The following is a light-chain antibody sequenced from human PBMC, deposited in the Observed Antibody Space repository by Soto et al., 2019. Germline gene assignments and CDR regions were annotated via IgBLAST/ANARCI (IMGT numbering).Light chain of an antibody. CDR1: SSDVGGYNY. CDR2: EVS. Sequence: QSVLTQPPSASGSPGQSFTISCTGTSSDVGGYNYVSWYQQHPGKAPKLMIYEVSKRPSGVPDRFSGSKSGNTASLTVSGLQAEDEADYYCSSYAGSNNFRVFGGGTKVTVL. V-gene: IGLV2-8*01. J-gene: IGLJ2*01. CDR3: SSYAGSNNFRV.